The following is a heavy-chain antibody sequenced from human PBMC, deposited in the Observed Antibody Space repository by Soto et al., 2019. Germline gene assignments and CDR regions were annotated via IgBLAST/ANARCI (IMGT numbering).Heavy chain of an antibody. J-gene: IGHJ6*02. Sequence: QVQLVQSGAEVKKPGSSVKVSCKASGGTFSSYTISWVRQAPGQGLEWMGRIIPILGIANYAQKFQGRVTITADKSTSTAYMELSSLRSEDTAVYYCARSYYYGSGKSYYGMDVWGQGTTVTVS. V-gene: IGHV1-69*02. D-gene: IGHD3-10*01. CDR1: GGTFSSYT. CDR3: ARSYYYGSGKSYYGMDV. CDR2: IIPILGIA.